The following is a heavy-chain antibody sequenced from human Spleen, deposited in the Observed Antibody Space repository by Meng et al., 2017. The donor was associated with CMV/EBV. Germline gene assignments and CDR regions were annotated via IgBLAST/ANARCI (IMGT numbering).Heavy chain of an antibody. CDR3: AKDRGSSGWYDY. CDR1: GFTFSRYT. CDR2: ISGSSSFI. V-gene: IGHV3-21*01. D-gene: IGHD6-19*01. Sequence: GESLKISCAASGFTFSRYTMNWVRQAPGKGLEWVSSISGSSSFIYYADSVMGRFTISRDNAKNSLYLQMNSLRAGDTAVYYCAKDRGSSGWYDYWGQGTLVTVSS. J-gene: IGHJ4*02.